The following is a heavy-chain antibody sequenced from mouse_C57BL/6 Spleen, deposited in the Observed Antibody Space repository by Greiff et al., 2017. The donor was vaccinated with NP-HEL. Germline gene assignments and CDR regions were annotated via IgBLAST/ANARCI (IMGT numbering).Heavy chain of an antibody. CDR2: INYDGSST. J-gene: IGHJ1*03. V-gene: IGHV5-16*01. CDR1: GFTFSDYY. Sequence: EVKLVESEGGLVQPGSSMKLSCTASGFTFSDYYMVWVRQVPEKGLEWVANINYDGSSTYYLDSLKSRFVISRDNAKNILYLQMSSLKSEDTATYYCAREGMPHWYFDVWGTGTTVTVSS. CDR3: AREGMPHWYFDV.